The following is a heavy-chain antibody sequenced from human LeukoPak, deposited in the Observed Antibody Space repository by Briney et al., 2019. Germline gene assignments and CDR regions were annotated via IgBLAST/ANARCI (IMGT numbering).Heavy chain of an antibody. CDR3: ATRSSGYDSPQY. CDR2: INHSGST. D-gene: IGHD5-12*01. Sequence: SETLSLTCAVYGGSFSGYYWSWIRQPPGKGLEWIGEINHSGSTNYNPSLKSRATISVDTSKNQFSLKLSSVTAADTAVYYCATRSSGYDSPQYWGQGTLVTVSS. CDR1: GGSFSGYY. J-gene: IGHJ4*02. V-gene: IGHV4-34*01.